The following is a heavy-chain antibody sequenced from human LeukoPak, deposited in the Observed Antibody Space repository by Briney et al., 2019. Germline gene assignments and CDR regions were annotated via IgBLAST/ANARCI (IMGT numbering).Heavy chain of an antibody. CDR1: GGTFSSYA. CDR2: IISIFGTA. J-gene: IGHJ6*02. CDR3: ATISRGGMDV. V-gene: IGHV1-69*13. D-gene: IGHD2-21*01. Sequence: ASVKVSCKASGGTFSSYAISWVRQAPGQGLEWMGGIISIFGTANYAQKFQGRVTITADESTSTAYMELSSLRSEDTAVYYCATISRGGMDVWGQGTTVTVSS.